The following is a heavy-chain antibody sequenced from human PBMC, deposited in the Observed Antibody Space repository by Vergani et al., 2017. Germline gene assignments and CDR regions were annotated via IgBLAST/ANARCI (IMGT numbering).Heavy chain of an antibody. D-gene: IGHD3-22*01. CDR2: INWNGGST. V-gene: IGHV3-20*04. J-gene: IGHJ3*02. CDR1: GFTLDDYG. CDR3: ARNRQRDYDSSGYLDAFDI. Sequence: EVQLVESGGGVVRPGGSLRLSCAASGFTLDDYGMSWVRQAPGKGLEWVSGINWNGGSTGYADSVKGRFTISRDNAQNSLYLQMNSLRAEDTALYYCARNRQRDYDSSGYLDAFDIWGQGTMVTVSS.